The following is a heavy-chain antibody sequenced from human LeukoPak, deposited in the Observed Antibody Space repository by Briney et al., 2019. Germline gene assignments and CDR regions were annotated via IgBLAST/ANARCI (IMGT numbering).Heavy chain of an antibody. D-gene: IGHD2-2*01. V-gene: IGHV3-66*01. CDR3: ARETRYCSSTSCQLDY. J-gene: IGHJ4*02. Sequence: GGSLRLSCAASGFTVSDNFMSWVRQAPGMALEWVSVIYTGGTTYYANSVKGRFTISRDTSKNTLFLQMNSLRAEDTAVYYCARETRYCSSTSCQLDYWGQGTPVTVSS. CDR1: GFTVSDNF. CDR2: IYTGGTT.